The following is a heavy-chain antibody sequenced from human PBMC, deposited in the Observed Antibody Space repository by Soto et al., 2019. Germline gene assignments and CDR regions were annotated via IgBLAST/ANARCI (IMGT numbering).Heavy chain of an antibody. CDR1: GFTFNDYV. D-gene: IGHD3-3*02. J-gene: IGHJ3*01. V-gene: IGHV3-30*14. CDR2: MTYDGATE. CDR3: ARVRLSIAVNDALDV. Sequence: QVHLVDSGGGVVQPGRSLRLSCAASGFTFNDYVIHWGRQAAGKGLESVASMTYDGATEYYADSVKGRFTVSRDNSKRTLSLQMNSLRPEDTAVYYCARVRLSIAVNDALDVWGQGTTVTVSS.